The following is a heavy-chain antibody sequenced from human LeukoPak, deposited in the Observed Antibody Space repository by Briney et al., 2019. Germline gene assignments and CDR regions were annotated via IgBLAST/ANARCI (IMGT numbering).Heavy chain of an antibody. J-gene: IGHJ4*02. D-gene: IGHD3-3*01. Sequence: ASVKVSCKVSGYTLTELSMHWVRQAPGKGLEWMGGFDPEDGETIYAQKFQGRVTMTRDTSTSTVYMELSSLRSEDTAVYYCARGISLNYNFWSGYLSFDYWGQGTLVTVSS. CDR2: FDPEDGET. CDR3: ARGISLNYNFWSGYLSFDY. V-gene: IGHV1-24*01. CDR1: GYTLTELS.